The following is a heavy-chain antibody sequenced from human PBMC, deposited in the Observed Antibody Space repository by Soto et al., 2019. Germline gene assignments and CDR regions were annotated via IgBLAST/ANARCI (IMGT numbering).Heavy chain of an antibody. J-gene: IGHJ6*02. CDR2: ISWKSASI. D-gene: IGHD2-15*01. Sequence: GGSLRLSCAASGFSFGDYGMHWVRQAPGKGLEWVSGISWKSASIGYADSVKGRFTISRDNAKNLLYLQMNSLSAEDTALYHGAKSRGGTANGLDVWGQGTTVTVSS. CDR1: GFSFGDYG. V-gene: IGHV3-9*01. CDR3: AKSRGGTANGLDV.